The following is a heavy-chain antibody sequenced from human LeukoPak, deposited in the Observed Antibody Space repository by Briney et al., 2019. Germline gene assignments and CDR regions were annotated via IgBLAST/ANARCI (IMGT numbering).Heavy chain of an antibody. V-gene: IGHV4-39*01. D-gene: IGHD4-17*01. CDR1: DGSISSSSYY. CDR2: IYYSGST. CDR3: ARVPSYYGDYVGYFDY. Sequence: PSETLSLTCTVSDGSISSSSYYWGWIRQPPGKGLEWIGSIYYSGSTYYNPSLKSRVTISVDTSKNQVSLKLSSVTAADTAVYYCARVPSYYGDYVGYFDYWGQGTLVTVSS. J-gene: IGHJ4*02.